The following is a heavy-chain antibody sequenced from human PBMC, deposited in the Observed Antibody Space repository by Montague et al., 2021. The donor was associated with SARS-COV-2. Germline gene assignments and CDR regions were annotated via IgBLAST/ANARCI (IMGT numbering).Heavy chain of an antibody. CDR1: GASISRSSYY. CDR2: IYYSGNI. Sequence: SETLSLTCTVSGASISRSSYYWGWIRQPPGKGLEWIGNIYYSGNIHYNPSLKSRVTISVDTSKNQFSLTLSSVTAADTAIYYCARQGNSGNLIDYWGQGTLVTVSS. CDR3: ARQGNSGNLIDY. J-gene: IGHJ4*02. D-gene: IGHD3-10*01. V-gene: IGHV4-39*01.